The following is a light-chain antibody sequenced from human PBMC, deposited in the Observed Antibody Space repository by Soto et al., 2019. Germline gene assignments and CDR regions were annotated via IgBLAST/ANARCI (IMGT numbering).Light chain of an antibody. CDR1: QSVSSY. V-gene: IGKV3-11*01. Sequence: EIVLTQSPATLSLSPGERATLSCRASQSVSSYLAWYQQKPSQAPRLLIYDASNRATGIPARFSGSGSGTDFSLTISSLEPEDFAVYCCQQRSNWSTFGGGTKVDIK. J-gene: IGKJ4*01. CDR2: DAS. CDR3: QQRSNWST.